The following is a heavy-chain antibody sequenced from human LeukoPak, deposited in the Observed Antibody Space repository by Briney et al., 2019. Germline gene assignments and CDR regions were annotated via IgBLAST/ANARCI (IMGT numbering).Heavy chain of an antibody. CDR3: ARVAKERVGGVYYFDY. J-gene: IGHJ4*02. D-gene: IGHD1-1*01. V-gene: IGHV3-13*01. CDR1: GFTFSDYD. Sequence: GGSRRLSCAASGFTFSDYDMHWVRQATGKGLEWVSAIGTAGDTYYTGSVKGRFTISRENAKNSLYLQMNSLRAGDTAAYYCARVAKERVGGVYYFDYWGQGTLVTVSS. CDR2: IGTAGDT.